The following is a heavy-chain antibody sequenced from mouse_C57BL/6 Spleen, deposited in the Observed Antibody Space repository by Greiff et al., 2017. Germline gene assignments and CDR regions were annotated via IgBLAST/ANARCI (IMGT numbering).Heavy chain of an antibody. V-gene: IGHV1-81*01. D-gene: IGHD2-1*01. CDR1: GYTFTSYG. Sequence: QVQLQQSGAELARPGASVKLSCKASGYTFTSYGISWVKQRTGQGLEWIGEIYPRSGNTYYNEKFKGKATLTADKSSSTAYMELRRLTSEDSAVYFCARENYYGNYLAWFAYWGQGTLVTVSA. CDR3: ARENYYGNYLAWFAY. J-gene: IGHJ3*01. CDR2: IYPRSGNT.